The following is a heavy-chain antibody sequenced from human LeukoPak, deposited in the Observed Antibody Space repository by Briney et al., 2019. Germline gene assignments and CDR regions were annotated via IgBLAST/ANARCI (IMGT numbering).Heavy chain of an antibody. V-gene: IGHV3-53*04. D-gene: IGHD3-22*01. Sequence: GGSLRLSCAASGFTVSSNYMSWVRQAPGKGLEWVSLIYSGGSTYYADSVKGRFTISRHNSKNTLYLHMNSLRAEDTAMYYCAREANYYDSSGYYPDAFDIWGQGTMVTVSS. CDR2: IYSGGST. CDR1: GFTVSSNY. J-gene: IGHJ3*02. CDR3: AREANYYDSSGYYPDAFDI.